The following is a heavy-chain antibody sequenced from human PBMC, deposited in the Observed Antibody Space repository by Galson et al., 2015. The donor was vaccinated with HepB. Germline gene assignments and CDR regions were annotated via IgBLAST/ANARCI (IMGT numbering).Heavy chain of an antibody. D-gene: IGHD5-12*01. Sequence: SLRLSCAASGFTFSSYGMHWVRQAPGKGLEWVAVISYDGSNKYYADSVKGRFTISRDNSKNTLYLQMNSLRAEDTAVYYCAKVRGVYSGYDPFDYWGQGTLVTVSS. J-gene: IGHJ4*02. V-gene: IGHV3-30*18. CDR3: AKVRGVYSGYDPFDY. CDR2: ISYDGSNK. CDR1: GFTFSSYG.